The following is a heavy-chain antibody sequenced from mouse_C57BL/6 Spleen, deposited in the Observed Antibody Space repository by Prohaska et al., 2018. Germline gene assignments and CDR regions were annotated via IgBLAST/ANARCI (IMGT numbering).Heavy chain of an antibody. CDR1: GSTFSGFW. CDR2: INSDGSAI. Sequence: EVQLLETGGGLVQPGGSRGLSCEGSGSTFSGFWMSWVRQTPGKTLEWIGDINSDGSAINYAPSIKDRFTIFRDNDKSTLYLQMSNVRSEDTATYFCMRYGLRYWYFDVWGTGTTVTVSS. J-gene: IGHJ1*03. CDR3: MRYGLRYWYFDV. V-gene: IGHV11-2*01. D-gene: IGHD1-1*01.